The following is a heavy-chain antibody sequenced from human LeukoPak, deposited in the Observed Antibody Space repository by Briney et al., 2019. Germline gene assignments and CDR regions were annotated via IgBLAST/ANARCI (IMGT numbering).Heavy chain of an antibody. V-gene: IGHV3-7*01. CDR3: ARGATFGVLRFLEWPPPCDAFDI. CDR2: IKQDGSEK. J-gene: IGHJ3*02. Sequence: SGGSLRLSCAASGFTFSSYWMSWVRQAPGKGLEWVANIKQDGSEKYYVDSVKGRFTISRDNAKNSLYLQMNSLRAEDTAVYYCARGATFGVLRFLEWPPPCDAFDIWGQGTMVTVSS. CDR1: GFTFSSYW. D-gene: IGHD3-3*01.